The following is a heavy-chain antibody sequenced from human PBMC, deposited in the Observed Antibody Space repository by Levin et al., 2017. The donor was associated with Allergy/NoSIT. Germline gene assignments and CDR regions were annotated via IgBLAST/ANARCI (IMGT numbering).Heavy chain of an antibody. CDR1: GYSFSSYW. D-gene: IGHD3-22*01. CDR2: IYPGDSDT. CDR3: ARLMAFYYDSSGYRNDAFDI. Sequence: GESLKISCKGSGYSFSSYWIGWVRQMPGKGLEWMGIIYPGDSDTRYSPSFQGQVTISADKSISTAYLQWSSLKASDTAMYYCARLMAFYYDSSGYRNDAFDIWGQGTMVTVSS. V-gene: IGHV5-51*01. J-gene: IGHJ3*02.